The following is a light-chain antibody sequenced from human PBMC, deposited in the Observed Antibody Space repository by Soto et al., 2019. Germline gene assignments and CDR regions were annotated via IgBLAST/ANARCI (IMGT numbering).Light chain of an antibody. V-gene: IGKV3-15*01. CDR1: QGVSTK. CDR2: DAS. J-gene: IGKJ1*01. Sequence: IVMTQSPSTLSVSPVERATLSCRASQGVSTKLAWYQQKPGQAPRLLIFDASARATGIPARFSGSGSGTDFTLTIIRLEPEDFAVYYCQQYDISPWTFGQGTKVDIK. CDR3: QQYDISPWT.